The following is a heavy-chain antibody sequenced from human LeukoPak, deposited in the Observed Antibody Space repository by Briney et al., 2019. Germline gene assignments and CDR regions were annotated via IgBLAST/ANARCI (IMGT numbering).Heavy chain of an antibody. V-gene: IGHV1-69*05. CDR3: ARDLPSSSGSLHSFDY. D-gene: IGHD3-22*01. CDR1: GGTFSAYG. CDR2: LIPAFNTT. Sequence: SVKVSCKASGGTFSAYGITWVRQAPGQGLEWMGGLIPAFNTTSYAEMFQGRVMITTDDSATTAYMELSSLTSEDTAIYYCARDLPSSSGSLHSFDYWGQGTLVTVSS. J-gene: IGHJ4*02.